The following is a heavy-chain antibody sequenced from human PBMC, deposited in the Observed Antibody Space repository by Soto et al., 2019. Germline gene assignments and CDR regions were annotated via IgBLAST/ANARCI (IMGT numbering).Heavy chain of an antibody. CDR3: ARGVILKPHVRLAWAPFLDY. J-gene: IGHJ4*01. V-gene: IGHV4-59*12. CDR2: IYYSGST. Sequence: SETLSLTCTVSGGSISSYYWRWIRQPPGKGLEWIGYIYYSGSTNYNPSLKSRVTISVDTSKNQFSLKLSSVTAADTAVYYCARGVILKPHVRLAWAPFLDYSGQGSLVIGSS. D-gene: IGHD3-16*02. CDR1: GGSISSYY.